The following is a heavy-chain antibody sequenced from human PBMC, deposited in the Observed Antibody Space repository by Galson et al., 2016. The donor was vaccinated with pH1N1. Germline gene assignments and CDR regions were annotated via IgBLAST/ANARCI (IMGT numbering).Heavy chain of an antibody. CDR2: IRYNGRDM. D-gene: IGHD2-2*01. CDR1: GINFNSYD. V-gene: IGHV3-30*02. Sequence: SLRLSCAASGINFNSYDIHWVRQAPGKGLEWVAFIRYNGRDMFYADFVKGRFRVSRDNSKNTLYLQMNSLRTEDTAIYYCAKVESSPVGLWGRGTLVAVSS. J-gene: IGHJ1*01. CDR3: AKVESSPVGL.